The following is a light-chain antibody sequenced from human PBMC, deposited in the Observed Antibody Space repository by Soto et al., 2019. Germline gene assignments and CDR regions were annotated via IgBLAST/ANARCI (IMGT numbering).Light chain of an antibody. Sequence: EIVLTQSPGTLSLSPGERATLSCRASQSVSSSYLAWYQRKPGQAPRLLIYGASSRATGIPDRFSGSGSGTEVTLTINRLEPEDFAVYYCQQYGSSPPNFGQGTRLEIK. J-gene: IGKJ5*01. V-gene: IGKV3-20*01. CDR1: QSVSSSY. CDR3: QQYGSSPPN. CDR2: GAS.